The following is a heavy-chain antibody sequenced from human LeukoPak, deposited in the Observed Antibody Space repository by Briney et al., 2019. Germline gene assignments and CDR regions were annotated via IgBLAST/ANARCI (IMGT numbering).Heavy chain of an antibody. CDR2: ISSGSKYI. J-gene: IGHJ4*02. Sequence: GGSLRLSCAASVFTFSSYSMNWVRQAPGKGLEWVSSISSGSKYIYNADSVKGRFTISRDNAKNSLYLQMNSLRAEDTAVYYCTRALSYSYGSMDFWGQGTLVIVSS. CDR1: VFTFSSYS. D-gene: IGHD5-18*01. V-gene: IGHV3-21*01. CDR3: TRALSYSYGSMDF.